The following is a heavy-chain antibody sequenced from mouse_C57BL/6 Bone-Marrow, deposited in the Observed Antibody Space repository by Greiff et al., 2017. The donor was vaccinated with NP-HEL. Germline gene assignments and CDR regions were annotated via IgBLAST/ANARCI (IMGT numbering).Heavy chain of an antibody. CDR2: IDPSDSYT. CDR1: GYTFTSYW. V-gene: IGHV1-69*01. D-gene: IGHD1-1*01. Sequence: QVQLQQPGAELVMPGASVKLSCKASGYTFTSYWMHWVKQRPGQGLEWIGEIDPSDSYTNYNQKFKGKSTLTVDKSSSTAYMQLSSLTSKDSAVYSCEEPYYCGSSCHFDYWGQGTTRTVSS. CDR3: EEPYYCGSSCHFDY. J-gene: IGHJ2*01.